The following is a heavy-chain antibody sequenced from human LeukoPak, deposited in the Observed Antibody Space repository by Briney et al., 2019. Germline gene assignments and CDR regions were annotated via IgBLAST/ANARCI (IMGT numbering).Heavy chain of an antibody. D-gene: IGHD1-1*01. Sequence: PGGSLRLSCAASGFTVSSNYMSWVRQAPGKGLEWVSVIYSGGSTYYADSVKGRFTISRDNSKNTLCLQMNSLRAEDTAVYYCARERGTRDYYYYMDVWGKGTTVTVSS. CDR2: IYSGGST. CDR1: GFTVSSNY. CDR3: ARERGTRDYYYYMDV. J-gene: IGHJ6*03. V-gene: IGHV3-66*02.